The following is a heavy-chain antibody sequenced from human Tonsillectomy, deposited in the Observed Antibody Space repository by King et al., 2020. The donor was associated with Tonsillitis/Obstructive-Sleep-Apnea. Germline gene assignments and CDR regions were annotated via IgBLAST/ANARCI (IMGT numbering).Heavy chain of an antibody. J-gene: IGHJ4*02. CDR2: IYYSGST. V-gene: IGHV4-59*01. D-gene: IGHD6-13*01. CDR1: GGSINNYY. CDR3: ARGDSSSWYSTFDF. Sequence: QLQESGPGLVKPSETLSLTCTVSGGSINNYYWNWIRRPPGKGLEWIGSIYYSGSTNYNPSLKSRVTISIDTSKNQFSLNLSSMTAADTAVYYCARGDSSSWYSTFDFWGQGTLVTVSS.